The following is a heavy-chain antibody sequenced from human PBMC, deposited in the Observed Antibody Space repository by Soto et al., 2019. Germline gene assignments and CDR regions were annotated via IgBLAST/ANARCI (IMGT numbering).Heavy chain of an antibody. V-gene: IGHV4-59*01. CDR2: IYYSGST. CDR1: GGSISSYY. CDR3: VCISTSGVYFDY. D-gene: IGHD2-2*01. J-gene: IGHJ4*02. Sequence: PSETLSLTCTVSGGSISSYYWSWIRQPPGKGLEWIGYIYYSGSTNYNPSLKSRVTISVDTSKNQFSLKLSSVTAADTAVYYCVCISTSGVYFDYWGQGTLVTVSS.